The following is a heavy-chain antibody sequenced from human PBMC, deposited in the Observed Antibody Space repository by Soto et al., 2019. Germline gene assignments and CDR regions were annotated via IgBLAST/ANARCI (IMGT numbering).Heavy chain of an antibody. CDR3: ARSEEDSDYYYYGMDV. CDR2: TCYRSRWYS. Sequence: SQTLSLTCVGSGDTVSSNSVAWNWVRQSPSRGLEGLGRTCYRSRWYSDYAVSVRSRIDINADTSKNQVSLQLNSVTPEDTAVYYCARSEEDSDYYYYGMDVWGQGTTVTVSS. D-gene: IGHD2-15*01. J-gene: IGHJ6*02. CDR1: GDTVSSNSVA. V-gene: IGHV6-1*01.